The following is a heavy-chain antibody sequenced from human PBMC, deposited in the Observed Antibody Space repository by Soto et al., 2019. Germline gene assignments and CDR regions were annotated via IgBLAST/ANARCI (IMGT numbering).Heavy chain of an antibody. D-gene: IGHD5-12*01. Sequence: XSVKVSCKASGYTFTGYYMHWVRQAPGQGLEWMGWINPNSGGTNYAQKFQGRVTMTRDTSISTAYMELSRLRSDDTAVYYCAREGGYAKYFDYWGQGTLVTVSS. J-gene: IGHJ4*02. V-gene: IGHV1-2*02. CDR1: GYTFTGYY. CDR2: INPNSGGT. CDR3: AREGGYAKYFDY.